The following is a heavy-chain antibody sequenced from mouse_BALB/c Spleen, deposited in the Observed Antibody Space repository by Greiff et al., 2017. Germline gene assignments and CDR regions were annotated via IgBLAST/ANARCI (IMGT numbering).Heavy chain of an antibody. D-gene: IGHD2-3*01. Sequence: EVQLVESGGGLVQPKGSLKLSCAASGFTFNTYAMNWVRQAPGKGLEWVARIRSKSNNYATYYAESVKDRFTISRDDSQSMLYLQMNNLKTEDTAMYYCVRGYDYFDVWGAGTTVTVSS. CDR2: IRSKSNNYAT. CDR3: VRGYDYFDV. V-gene: IGHV10-1*02. CDR1: GFTFNTYA. J-gene: IGHJ1*01.